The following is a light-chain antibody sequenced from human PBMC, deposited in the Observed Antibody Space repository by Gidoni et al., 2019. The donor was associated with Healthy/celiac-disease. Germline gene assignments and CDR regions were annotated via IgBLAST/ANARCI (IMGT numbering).Light chain of an antibody. CDR2: AAA. J-gene: IGKJ2*03. CDR1: QSISSY. CDR3: QQSYSTPYS. V-gene: IGKV1-39*01. Sequence: IQMTQSPSSLSASVGDRVTITCRASQSISSYLNWYQQKPGKAPKLLLYAAASLQSGVPSRFSGSGSGTDFTLTTSSLQPEDFATYYCQQSYSTPYSFGQGTKLEIK.